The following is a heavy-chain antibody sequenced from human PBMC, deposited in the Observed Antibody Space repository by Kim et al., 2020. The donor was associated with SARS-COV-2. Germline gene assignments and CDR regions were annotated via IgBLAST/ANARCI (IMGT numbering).Heavy chain of an antibody. Sequence: GGSLRLSCAASGFTFRSHEMNWVRQAPGKGLEWISYINPGGNIRYYADSLKGRVTISRDNAKNSLYLQINSLRAEDTAVYFCARETTVTPDAFDIWGLGTLVTVSS. J-gene: IGHJ3*02. D-gene: IGHD4-17*01. CDR2: INPGGNIR. V-gene: IGHV3-48*03. CDR1: GFTFRSHE. CDR3: ARETTVTPDAFDI.